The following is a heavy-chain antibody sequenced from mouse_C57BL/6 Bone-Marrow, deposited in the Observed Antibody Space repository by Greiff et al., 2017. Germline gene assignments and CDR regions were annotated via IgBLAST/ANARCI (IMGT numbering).Heavy chain of an antibody. J-gene: IGHJ4*01. D-gene: IGHD2-3*01. V-gene: IGHV1-15*01. Sequence: QVQLQQSGAELVRPGASVTLSCKASGYTFTDYEMHWVKQTPVHGLEWIGAIDPETGGTAYNQKFKGKVILTADKSSSTVYMELRSLTSEDSAVYYCTRGGIYDGYYSYAMDYWGQGTSVTVSS. CDR1: GYTFTDYE. CDR3: TRGGIYDGYYSYAMDY. CDR2: IDPETGGT.